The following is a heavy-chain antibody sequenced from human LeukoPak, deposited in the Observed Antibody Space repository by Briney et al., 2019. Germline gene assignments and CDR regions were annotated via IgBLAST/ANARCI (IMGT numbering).Heavy chain of an antibody. Sequence: GGSLRLSCAASGFTFSSYNMHWVRQAPGKGLVWISRINRDGSSTSHADSVKGRFTISRDNAKNSLYLQMNSLRAEDTAVYYCARGVSFDYWGQGTLVTVSS. CDR2: INRDGSST. CDR1: GFTFSSYN. J-gene: IGHJ4*02. CDR3: ARGVSFDY. V-gene: IGHV3-74*01.